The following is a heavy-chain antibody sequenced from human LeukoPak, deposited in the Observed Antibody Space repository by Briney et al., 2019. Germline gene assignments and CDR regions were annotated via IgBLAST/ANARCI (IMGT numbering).Heavy chain of an antibody. CDR3: AVGQLGLLQDY. CDR1: GFTFSSYW. Sequence: GGSLRLSCAAPGFTFSSYWMSWDRQAPGKGLEWVANIKQDGSEKYYVDSVKGRFTISRDNAKNSLYLQMNSLRAEDTAVYYCAVGQLGLLQDYWGQGTLVIVSS. CDR2: IKQDGSEK. V-gene: IGHV3-7*05. D-gene: IGHD6-13*01. J-gene: IGHJ4*02.